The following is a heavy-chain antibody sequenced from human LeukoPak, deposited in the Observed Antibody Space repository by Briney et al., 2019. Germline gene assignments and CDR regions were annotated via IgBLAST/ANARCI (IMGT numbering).Heavy chain of an antibody. CDR2: ISYDGSNK. J-gene: IGHJ6*02. Sequence: GGSLRLSCAASGFTFSSYAMHWVRQAPGKGREWVAVISYDGSNKYYADSVKGRFTISRDNSKNTLYLQMNSLRAEDTAVYYCARGVVVAGPPNCYYYGMDVWGQGTTVTVSS. CDR3: ARGVVVAGPPNCYYYGMDV. CDR1: GFTFSSYA. D-gene: IGHD3-22*01. V-gene: IGHV3-30*04.